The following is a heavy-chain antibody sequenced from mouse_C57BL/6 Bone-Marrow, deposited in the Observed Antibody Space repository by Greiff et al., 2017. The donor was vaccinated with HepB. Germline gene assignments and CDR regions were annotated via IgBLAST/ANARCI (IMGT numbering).Heavy chain of an antibody. CDR3: ARRVDD. J-gene: IGHJ2*01. V-gene: IGHV1-54*01. CDR1: GYAFTNYL. Sequence: VQLQQSGAELVRPGTSVTVSCKASGYAFTNYLVEWVKQWPGKGLEWIGVINPGSGGTNYNEKFKGKATLTADKYSSTAYMQLSSLTSEDSAVYFCARRVDDWGQGTTLTVSS. CDR2: INPGSGGT.